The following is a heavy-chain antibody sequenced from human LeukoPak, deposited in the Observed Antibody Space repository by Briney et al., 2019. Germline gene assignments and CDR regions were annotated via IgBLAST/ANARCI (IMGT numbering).Heavy chain of an antibody. Sequence: GASVKVSCKASGGTFSSYAISWVRQAPGQGLEWMGGIIPIFGTANYAQKFQGRVTITADESTSTAYMELSSLRSEDTAVYYCARDRLGSGSYYKEDYFDYWGQGTLVTVSS. CDR1: GGTFSSYA. CDR3: ARDRLGSGSYYKEDYFDY. D-gene: IGHD3-10*01. V-gene: IGHV1-69*13. J-gene: IGHJ4*02. CDR2: IIPIFGTA.